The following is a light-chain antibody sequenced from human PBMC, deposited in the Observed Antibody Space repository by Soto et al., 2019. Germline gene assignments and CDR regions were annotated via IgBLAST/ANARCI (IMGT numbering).Light chain of an antibody. Sequence: DIQMTQSPSTLSASVGDRVTITCRASQSISSWLAWYQQKPGKAPYLLIYEASSLQTGVPLRFSGSGSGTEFTLTINSLQPDDSATYFCQQYNNYPSTFGGGTKVEIQ. CDR3: QQYNNYPST. V-gene: IGKV1-5*03. J-gene: IGKJ4*01. CDR1: QSISSW. CDR2: EAS.